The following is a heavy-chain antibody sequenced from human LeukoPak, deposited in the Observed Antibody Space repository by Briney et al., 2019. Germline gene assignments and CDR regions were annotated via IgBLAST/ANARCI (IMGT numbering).Heavy chain of an antibody. CDR1: GGSFSGYY. D-gene: IGHD5-24*01. J-gene: IGHJ4*02. V-gene: IGHV4-34*01. CDR3: ARVWRDGYNSYYFDS. CDR2: INHSGST. Sequence: SETLSLTCAVYGGSFSGYYWSWIRQPPGKGLEWIGEINHSGSTNYNPSLKSRVTISVDTSKNQFSLKVSSVTAADTAVYYCARVWRDGYNSYYFDSWGQGTLVTVSS.